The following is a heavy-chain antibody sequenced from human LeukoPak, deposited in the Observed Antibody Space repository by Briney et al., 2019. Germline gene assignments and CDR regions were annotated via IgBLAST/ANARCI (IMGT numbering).Heavy chain of an antibody. CDR1: GYTFTSYA. J-gene: IGHJ4*02. Sequence: ASVKVSCKASGYTFTSYAISWVRQAPGQGLEWMGGIIPIFGTANYAQKFQGRVTITADESTSTAYMELSSLRSEDTAVYYCARIKFLKPVTNLYSSSSSLYYFDYWGQGTLVTVSS. CDR2: IIPIFGTA. D-gene: IGHD6-6*01. V-gene: IGHV1-69*13. CDR3: ARIKFLKPVTNLYSSSSSLYYFDY.